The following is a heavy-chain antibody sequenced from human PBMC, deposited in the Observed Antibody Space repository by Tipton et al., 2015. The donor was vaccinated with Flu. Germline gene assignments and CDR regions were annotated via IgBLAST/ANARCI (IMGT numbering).Heavy chain of an antibody. Sequence: LRLSCTVSGYFISSGYYWGWVRQSPGTGLQWIATIIQSGNAYYNPSLKNRVTISVDTSKNQFSLRLTSVTAADTAMYYCARGSWEVRFDPWGQGTLVTVSS. J-gene: IGHJ5*02. CDR2: IIQSGNA. CDR1: GYFISSGYY. V-gene: IGHV4-38-2*02. CDR3: ARGSWEVRFDP. D-gene: IGHD1-26*01.